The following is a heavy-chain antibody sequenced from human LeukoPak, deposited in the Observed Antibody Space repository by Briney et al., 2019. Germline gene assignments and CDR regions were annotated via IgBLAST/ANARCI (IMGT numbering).Heavy chain of an antibody. D-gene: IGHD2-15*01. CDR2: INAGNGNT. Sequence: APVKVSCKASGYTFTSYAMHWVRQAPGQRLEWMGWINAGNGNTKYSQKFQGRVTITRDTSASTAYMELSSLRSEDTAVYYCARGEDIVVVVAATWAFDIWGQGTMVTVSS. CDR3: ARGEDIVVVVAATWAFDI. J-gene: IGHJ3*02. CDR1: GYTFTSYA. V-gene: IGHV1-3*01.